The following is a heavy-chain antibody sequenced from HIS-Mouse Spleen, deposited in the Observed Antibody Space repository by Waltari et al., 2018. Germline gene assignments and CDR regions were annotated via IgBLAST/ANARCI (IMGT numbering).Heavy chain of an antibody. V-gene: IGHV3-7*01. D-gene: IGHD1-26*01. Sequence: EVQLVESGGGLVQPGGSRRLSCAASGFPFSSYWMSWVRQAPGKGLEWVANIKQDGSEKYYVDSVKGRFTISRDNAKNSLYLQMNSLRAEDTAVYYCAREGDSGSYFDYWGQGTLVTVSS. CDR1: GFPFSSYW. CDR3: AREGDSGSYFDY. CDR2: IKQDGSEK. J-gene: IGHJ4*02.